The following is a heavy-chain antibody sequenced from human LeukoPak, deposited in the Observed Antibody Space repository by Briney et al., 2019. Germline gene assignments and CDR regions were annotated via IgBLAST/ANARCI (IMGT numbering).Heavy chain of an antibody. CDR1: GGSFSGYY. CDR3: AAISVAGQGDRFDP. J-gene: IGHJ5*02. D-gene: IGHD6-19*01. V-gene: IGHV4-59*10. Sequence: SETLSLTCAVYGGSFSGYYWSWIRQPAGKGLEWIGRIYASGSTNYSPSLNSRVTMSVDTSKNQFSLKLSSLTAADTAVYYCAAISVAGQGDRFDPWGQGTLVTVSS. CDR2: IYASGST.